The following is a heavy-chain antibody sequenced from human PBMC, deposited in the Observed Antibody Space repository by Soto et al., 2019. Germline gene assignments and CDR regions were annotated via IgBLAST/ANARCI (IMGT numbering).Heavy chain of an antibody. Sequence: EVQLVESGGGLVQPGRSRRLSCVASGFNLNDYAMHWVRQAPGKGLEWVSSITWNSVSMGYADSVKGRFTISRDNAKNSLYLRMNSLRAEDTALYFCVKAMNAYDSSGYPYTNYGLDVWGQGTTVTVSS. V-gene: IGHV3-9*01. CDR2: ITWNSVSM. D-gene: IGHD3-22*01. CDR3: VKAMNAYDSSGYPYTNYGLDV. J-gene: IGHJ6*02. CDR1: GFNLNDYA.